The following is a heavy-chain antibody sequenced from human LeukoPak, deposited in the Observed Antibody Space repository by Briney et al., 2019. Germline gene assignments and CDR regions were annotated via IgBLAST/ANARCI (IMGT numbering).Heavy chain of an antibody. CDR3: ARDLDLEMVRGVIWTEWSYYYYYYGMTS. CDR2: IRYDGSNK. D-gene: IGHD3-10*01. Sequence: PGGSLRLSCAASGFTFSSYGMHWVRQAPGKGLEWVAFIRYDGSNKYYADSVKGRFTISRDNSKNTLYLQMNSLRAEDTAVYYCARDLDLEMVRGVIWTEWSYYYYYYGMTSGAKGPRSPSP. CDR1: GFTFSSYG. V-gene: IGHV3-30*02. J-gene: IGHJ6*02.